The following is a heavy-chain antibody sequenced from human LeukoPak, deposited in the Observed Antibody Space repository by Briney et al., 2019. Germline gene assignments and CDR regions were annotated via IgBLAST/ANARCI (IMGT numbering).Heavy chain of an antibody. Sequence: ASVKVSCKASGGTFSSYAISWVRQAPGQGLEWMGGIIPIFGTANYAQKFQGRVTITADESTSTAYMELSSLRSEDTAVYYCARDPSRPGYYYGSGSYNGFDYWGQGTLVTVSS. D-gene: IGHD3-10*01. CDR2: IIPIFGTA. CDR1: GGTFSSYA. V-gene: IGHV1-69*13. CDR3: ARDPSRPGYYYGSGSYNGFDY. J-gene: IGHJ4*02.